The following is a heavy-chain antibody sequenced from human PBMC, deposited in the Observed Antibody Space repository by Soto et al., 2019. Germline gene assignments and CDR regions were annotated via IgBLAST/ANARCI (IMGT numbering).Heavy chain of an antibody. Sequence: EVQLVESGGGLVQPGGSLRLSCAASGFTFSSYWMHWVRQAPGKGLVWVSRINSDGSSTFYADSVKGRFTTSRDNAKNTLYLQRNSLRAEDTAVYYCARHLAGKRDYWGQGTLVTVSS. CDR3: ARHLAGKRDY. D-gene: IGHD3-3*02. J-gene: IGHJ4*02. V-gene: IGHV3-74*01. CDR2: INSDGSST. CDR1: GFTFSSYW.